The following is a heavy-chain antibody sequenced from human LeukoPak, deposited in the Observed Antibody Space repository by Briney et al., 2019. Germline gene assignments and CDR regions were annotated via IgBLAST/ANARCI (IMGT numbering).Heavy chain of an antibody. CDR1: GFTFSSYM. J-gene: IGHJ4*02. D-gene: IGHD1-1*01. CDR3: ARSLTTLTYEGY. Sequence: GGSLRLSCAASGFTFSSYMMNWVRQAPGKGLEWVSSINSGSTYTYYTESVRGRFTVSRDNAKNSLFLQMNSLRAEDTAIYYCARSLTTLTYEGYWGQGTLVTVSS. V-gene: IGHV3-21*01. CDR2: INSGSTYT.